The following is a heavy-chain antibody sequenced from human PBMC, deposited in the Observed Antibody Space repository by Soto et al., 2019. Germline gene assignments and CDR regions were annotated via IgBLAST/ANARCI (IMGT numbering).Heavy chain of an antibody. D-gene: IGHD1-20*01. J-gene: IGHJ4*02. CDR3: AKDRARIRDFDY. CDR1: GFTFSSYA. V-gene: IGHV3-23*01. Sequence: PGGSLRLSCAASGFTFSSYAMSWVRQAPGKGLEWVSAISGSGGSTYYADSVKGRFTISRYNPKNTLYLQMNSLRAEDTAVYYCAKDRARIRDFDYWGQGTLVTVSS. CDR2: ISGSGGST.